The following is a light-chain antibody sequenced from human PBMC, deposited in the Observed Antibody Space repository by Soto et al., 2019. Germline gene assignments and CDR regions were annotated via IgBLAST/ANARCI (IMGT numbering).Light chain of an antibody. J-gene: IGKJ1*01. CDR1: QSISAW. CDR3: QHYNSYSEA. Sequence: DIQMTQSPSTLSASVGDRVTITCRASQSISAWLAWYQQKPGKAPNLLIYKASTLESGVPSRFSGSGSGTEFTLTISSLPPDDFATYYCQHYNSYSEAFGQGTKVDIK. CDR2: KAS. V-gene: IGKV1-5*03.